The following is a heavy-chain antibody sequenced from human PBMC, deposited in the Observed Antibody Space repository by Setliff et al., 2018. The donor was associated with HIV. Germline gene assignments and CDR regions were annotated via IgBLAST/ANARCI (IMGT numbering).Heavy chain of an antibody. V-gene: IGHV4-59*08. CDR2: IYYSGTI. CDR1: GGSISSYY. Sequence: LSLTCTVSGGSISSYYWSWIRQPPGKGLEWIGYIYYSGTINYNPSLKSRVTISLDTSKNQFCLKLSSVTAADTAVYYCARHGRWYFDLWGRGTLVTVSS. D-gene: IGHD1-26*01. J-gene: IGHJ2*01. CDR3: ARHGRWYFDL.